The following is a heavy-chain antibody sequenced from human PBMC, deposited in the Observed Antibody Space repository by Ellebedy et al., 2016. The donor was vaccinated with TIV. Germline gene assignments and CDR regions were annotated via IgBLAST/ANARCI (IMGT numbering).Heavy chain of an antibody. CDR2: ISAYNGNT. V-gene: IGHV1-18*01. J-gene: IGHJ3*02. CDR1: GYTFTSYV. Sequence: ASVKVSCKASGYTFTSYVISWARQAPGQGLEWMGWISAYNGNTNYAQKLQGRVTMTTDTSTRTAYMELRSLRSDDTAVYYCARGGYGGHDSVDAFDIWGQGTMVTVSS. CDR3: ARGGYGGHDSVDAFDI. D-gene: IGHD5-12*01.